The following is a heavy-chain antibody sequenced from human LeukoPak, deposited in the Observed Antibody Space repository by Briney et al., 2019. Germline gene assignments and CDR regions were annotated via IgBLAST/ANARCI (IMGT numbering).Heavy chain of an antibody. Sequence: PSETLSLTCTLSGGSISSYYRSWIRQPAGKGLEWIGRIYTSGSTNYNPPLKSRVTMSVDTSKNQFSLRLSSVTAADTAVYYCASTIVGAALGYWGQGTLVTVSS. V-gene: IGHV4-4*07. J-gene: IGHJ4*02. D-gene: IGHD1-26*01. CDR3: ASTIVGAALGY. CDR1: GGSISSYY. CDR2: IYTSGST.